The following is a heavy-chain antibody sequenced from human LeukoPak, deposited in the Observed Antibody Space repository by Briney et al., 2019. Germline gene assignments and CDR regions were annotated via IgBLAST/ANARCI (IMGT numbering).Heavy chain of an antibody. J-gene: IGHJ4*02. D-gene: IGHD3-16*02. Sequence: GGSLRLSCEASGFTFSNHWMSWVRQAPGKGLEWVANIIEDGSEKNYVDSVKGRFTISRDNAKNSLYLQMNSLRAEDTAVYYCARDLIMITFGGVIVRERDLDYWGQGTLVTVSS. CDR3: ARDLIMITFGGVIVRERDLDY. CDR1: GFTFSNHW. CDR2: IIEDGSEK. V-gene: IGHV3-7*03.